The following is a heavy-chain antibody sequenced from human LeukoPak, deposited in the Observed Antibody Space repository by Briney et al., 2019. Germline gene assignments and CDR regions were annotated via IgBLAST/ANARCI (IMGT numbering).Heavy chain of an antibody. J-gene: IGHJ3*02. CDR1: GYTFTSYG. V-gene: IGHV1-18*01. CDR2: ISAYNGNT. D-gene: IGHD3-3*01. Sequence: ASVKVSCKASGYTFTSYGISWVRQAPGQGLEWMGWISAYNGNTNYAQKLQGRVTITTDTSTNTAYMELRSLRSDGTAVYSWARDDSYYDYWRGCAFDIWAKGQWSPALQ. CDR3: ARDDSYYDYWRGCAFDI.